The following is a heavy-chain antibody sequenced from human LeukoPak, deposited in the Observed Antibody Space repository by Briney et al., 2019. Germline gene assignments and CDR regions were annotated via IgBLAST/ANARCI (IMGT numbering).Heavy chain of an antibody. J-gene: IGHJ4*02. V-gene: IGHV1-8*01. CDR1: GYSFSSHD. Sequence: ASVKVSCKASGYSFSSHDINWVRQATGQGLEWMGWMNPKSGNTDHAQKFQGRVTMSRNTSISVAYLELSSLRSEDTAVYFRVRASFGYYFDSWGQGTPVTVFS. CDR3: VRASFGYYFDS. D-gene: IGHD2/OR15-2a*01. CDR2: MNPKSGNT.